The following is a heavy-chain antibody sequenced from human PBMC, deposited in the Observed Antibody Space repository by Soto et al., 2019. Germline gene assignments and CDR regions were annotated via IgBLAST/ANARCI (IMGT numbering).Heavy chain of an antibody. D-gene: IGHD4-17*01. CDR3: ARGLDYGGWFDP. V-gene: IGHV1-69*02. CDR1: GGTLSNYP. J-gene: IGHJ5*02. CDR2: IIPILGIA. Sequence: QVQLVQSGAEVKKPGSSVKVSCKASGGTLSNYPINWVRQAPGQGLEWMGRIIPILGIANYAQKFQGRVTTTADKSTSTAYMELSSLRSDDTAVYYCARGLDYGGWFDPWGQGTLVTVSS.